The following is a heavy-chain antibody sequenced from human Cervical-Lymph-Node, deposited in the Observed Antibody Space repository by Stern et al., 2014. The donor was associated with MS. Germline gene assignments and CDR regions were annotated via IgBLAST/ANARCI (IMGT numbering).Heavy chain of an antibody. V-gene: IGHV3-7*01. Sequence: EVQLVESGGGLVQPGGPLSLSCEAPGLSLGTSWMSRVRKPQGRGLAGVGDKRQEGYNKFYVGSVKGRFSICRDKARSSLYLQMNSLAGGDTADYYCAKGRRPFLDYWGRGTHVAVSS. J-gene: IGHJ4*02. CDR1: GLSLGTSW. CDR3: AKGRRPFLDY. CDR2: KRQEGYNK. D-gene: IGHD2/OR15-2a*01.